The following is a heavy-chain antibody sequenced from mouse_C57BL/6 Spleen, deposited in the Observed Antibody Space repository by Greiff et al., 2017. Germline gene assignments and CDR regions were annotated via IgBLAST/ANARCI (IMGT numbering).Heavy chain of an antibody. CDR3: ARSDYGSRDYAMDY. J-gene: IGHJ4*01. V-gene: IGHV1-42*01. CDR1: GYSFTGYY. Sequence: VQLQQSGPELVKPGASVKISCKASGYSFTGYYMNWVKQSPEKSLEWIGEINPSTGGTTYNQKFKAKATLTVDKSSSTAYMQLESLTSEDSAVYYCARSDYGSRDYAMDYWGQGTSVTVSS. CDR2: INPSTGGT. D-gene: IGHD1-1*01.